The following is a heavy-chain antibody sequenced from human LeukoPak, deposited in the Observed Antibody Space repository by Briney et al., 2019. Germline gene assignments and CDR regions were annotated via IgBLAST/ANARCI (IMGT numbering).Heavy chain of an antibody. CDR2: ISIDGNTI. V-gene: IGHV3-11*04. D-gene: IGHD6-19*01. J-gene: IGHJ4*02. CDR3: ARDGSAVAGGPLRY. Sequence: GGSLRLSCAASGFTFSAHYMSWIRQAPGKGLEWVSYISIDGNTIYYADSVKGRFTISRDNAKNSLYLQMSSLRAEDTAVYYCARDGSAVAGGPLRYWGQGTLVTVSS. CDR1: GFTFSAHY.